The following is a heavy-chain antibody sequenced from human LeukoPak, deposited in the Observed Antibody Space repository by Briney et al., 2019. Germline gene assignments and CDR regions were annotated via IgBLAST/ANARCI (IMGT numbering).Heavy chain of an antibody. V-gene: IGHV3-30-3*01. CDR1: GFTFSSYA. Sequence: PGGSLRLSCAAFGFTFSSYAMHWVRQAPGNGLEWLAVISSDGNNQNYADSVKGRFTISRDNSKNTVYLQLKDLRADDTGVYYCAKVDRPYYDTDGWGYLDSWGQGTLVTVSS. J-gene: IGHJ4*02. D-gene: IGHD3-16*01. CDR3: AKVDRPYYDTDGWGYLDS. CDR2: ISSDGNNQ.